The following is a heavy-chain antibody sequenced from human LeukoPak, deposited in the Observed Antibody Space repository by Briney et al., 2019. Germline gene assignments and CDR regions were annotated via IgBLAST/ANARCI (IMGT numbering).Heavy chain of an antibody. D-gene: IGHD6-13*01. CDR3: ARYGSSWYGYYYYGMDV. V-gene: IGHV3-23*01. J-gene: IGHJ6*02. Sequence: PGGSLRLSCAASGFIFSSYSMSWVRQAPGKGLEWVSVISKNGGTTYYADSVKGRFTISRDNSKNTLYLQMNSLRAEDTAVYYCARYGSSWYGYYYYGMDVWGQGTTVTVSS. CDR1: GFIFSSYS. CDR2: ISKNGGTT.